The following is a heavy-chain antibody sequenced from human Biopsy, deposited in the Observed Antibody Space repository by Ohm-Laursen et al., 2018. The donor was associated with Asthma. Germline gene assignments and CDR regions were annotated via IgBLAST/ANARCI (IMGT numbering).Heavy chain of an antibody. CDR3: ARDVVWFREVGGMDV. CDR2: ISYDGSTK. Sequence: SLRLSCAASGFTLTSYAIHWVRQAPGKGLEWVAVISYDGSTKYSADSVKGRFIVSRDISKNILSLQMNSLRPEDTAVYYCARDVVWFREVGGMDVWGQGTTVTVSS. CDR1: GFTLTSYA. J-gene: IGHJ6*02. D-gene: IGHD3-10*01. V-gene: IGHV3-30*03.